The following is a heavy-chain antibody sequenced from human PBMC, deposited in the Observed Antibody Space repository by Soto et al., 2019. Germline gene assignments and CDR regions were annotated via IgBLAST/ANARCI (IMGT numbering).Heavy chain of an antibody. Sequence: GAXVKVSCKASGYTFTSYGIHWVRQAPGQRLEWMGWINAANGDTKYSPKFQGRVTITRDTSASTAYMELSSLRSEDTAVYYCVRRHVSATGIDWFDPWGQGTLVTVSS. CDR2: INAANGDT. V-gene: IGHV1-3*01. CDR3: VRRHVSATGIDWFDP. J-gene: IGHJ5*02. CDR1: GYTFTSYG. D-gene: IGHD6-13*01.